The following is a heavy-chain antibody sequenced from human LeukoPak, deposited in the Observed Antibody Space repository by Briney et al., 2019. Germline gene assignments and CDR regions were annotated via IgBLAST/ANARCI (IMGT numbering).Heavy chain of an antibody. J-gene: IGHJ4*02. CDR2: INPNSGGT. V-gene: IGHV1-2*02. CDR1: GYTFTSYG. CDR3: ARDNLYYGSGSAFDY. D-gene: IGHD3-10*01. Sequence: ASVKVSCKASGYTFTSYGISWVRQAPGQGLEWMGWINPNSGGTNYAQEFQGRVTMTRDTSISTAYMELSRLRSDDTAVYYCARDNLYYGSGSAFDYWGQGTLVTVSS.